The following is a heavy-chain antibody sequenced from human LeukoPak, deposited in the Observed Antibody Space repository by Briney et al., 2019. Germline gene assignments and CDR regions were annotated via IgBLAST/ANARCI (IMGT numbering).Heavy chain of an antibody. V-gene: IGHV4-4*09. Sequence: KPSETLSLTCTVSGDSISSYYWSWIRQPPGKGLEWIGYIYTSGGTNYIPSLKGRVTISIDTSKNHFSLKLSSVTAANSAVYYCARLTRLSTSPDRYYLDYWGQGTLVTVSS. CDR2: IYTSGGT. J-gene: IGHJ4*02. CDR1: GDSISSYY. CDR3: ARLTRLSTSPDRYYLDY. D-gene: IGHD6-6*01.